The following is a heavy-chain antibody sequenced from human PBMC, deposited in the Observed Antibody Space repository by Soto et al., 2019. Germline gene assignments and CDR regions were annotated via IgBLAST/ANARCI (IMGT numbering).Heavy chain of an antibody. D-gene: IGHD2-21*02. V-gene: IGHV1-58*01. CDR1: GFTFTSSA. CDR2: IVVGSGNT. Sequence: QMQLVQSGPEVKKPGTSVKVSCKASGFTFTSSAVQWVRQARGQRLEWIGWIVVGSGNTNYAQKFQERVTITRDMSTSTAYMELSSLRSEDTAVYYCAADPRIYGGNSFFAGLGAFDIWGQGTMVTVSS. CDR3: AADPRIYGGNSFFAGLGAFDI. J-gene: IGHJ3*02.